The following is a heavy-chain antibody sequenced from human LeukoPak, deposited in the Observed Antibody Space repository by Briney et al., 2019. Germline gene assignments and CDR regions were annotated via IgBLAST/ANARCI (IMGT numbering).Heavy chain of an antibody. CDR3: TTDFLVISGYSGYEEI. J-gene: IGHJ4*02. Sequence: GRSLRLSCAASGFTFDDYAMHWVRQAPGKGLEWVSGISWNSGSIGYADSVKGRFTISRDNAKNSLYLQMNSLKTEDTAVYYCTTDFLVISGYSGYEEIWGQGTLVTVSS. D-gene: IGHD5-12*01. V-gene: IGHV3-9*01. CDR1: GFTFDDYA. CDR2: ISWNSGSI.